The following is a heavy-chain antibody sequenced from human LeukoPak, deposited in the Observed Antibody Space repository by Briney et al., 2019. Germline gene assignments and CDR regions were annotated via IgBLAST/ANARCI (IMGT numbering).Heavy chain of an antibody. J-gene: IGHJ6*04. V-gene: IGHV4-34*01. CDR2: INHSGST. CDR3: ARGQWLVHYYYYGMDV. Sequence: PSETLSLTCAVYGGSFSGYYWSRIRQPPGKGLEWIGEINHSGSTNYNPSLKSRVTISVDTSKNQFSLKLSSVTAADTAVYYCARGQWLVHYYYYGMDVWGKGTTVIVSS. CDR1: GGSFSGYY. D-gene: IGHD6-19*01.